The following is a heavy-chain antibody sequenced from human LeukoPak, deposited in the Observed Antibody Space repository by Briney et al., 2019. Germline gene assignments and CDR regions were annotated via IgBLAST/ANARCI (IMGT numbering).Heavy chain of an antibody. D-gene: IGHD3-3*01. CDR3: AKDQGYDFWSGYQTGAFDY. Sequence: GGSLRLSCGPSVFTLRTYGVLGVRRAPGKGVEWVAFIRYYGSNKYYADSVKGRFSISRDNSKSTLYLQMNSLRAEDTAVYYCAKDQGYDFWSGYQTGAFDYWGQGTLVTVSS. J-gene: IGHJ4*02. CDR2: IRYYGSNK. V-gene: IGHV3-30*02. CDR1: VFTLRTYG.